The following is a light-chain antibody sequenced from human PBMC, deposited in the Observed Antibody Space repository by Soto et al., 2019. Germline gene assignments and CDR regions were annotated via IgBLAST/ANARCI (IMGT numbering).Light chain of an antibody. Sequence: QSVLTQPASVSGSPGQPITISCTGTSSDVGGYNYVSWHQRHPGKAPKLMVYEVSNRPSGVSNRFSGSKSGNTASLTISGLQAEDEADYYCSSYRSSSTYVFGTGTKVTVL. J-gene: IGLJ1*01. CDR1: SSDVGGYNY. V-gene: IGLV2-14*01. CDR3: SSYRSSSTYV. CDR2: EVS.